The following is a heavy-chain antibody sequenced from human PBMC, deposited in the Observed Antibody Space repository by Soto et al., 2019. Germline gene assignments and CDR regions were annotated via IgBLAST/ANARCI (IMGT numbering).Heavy chain of an antibody. Sequence: EVQLVESGGGLVKPGGSLRLSCAASGFTFSSYSMNWVRQAPGKGLEWVSSISSSSSYIYYADSVKGRFTISRDNAKNSLNLQMNSLRAEDTAVYYCAANRGYSFYFDYWGQGTLVTVSS. V-gene: IGHV3-21*01. CDR1: GFTFSSYS. CDR3: AANRGYSFYFDY. D-gene: IGHD5-18*01. CDR2: ISSSSSYI. J-gene: IGHJ4*02.